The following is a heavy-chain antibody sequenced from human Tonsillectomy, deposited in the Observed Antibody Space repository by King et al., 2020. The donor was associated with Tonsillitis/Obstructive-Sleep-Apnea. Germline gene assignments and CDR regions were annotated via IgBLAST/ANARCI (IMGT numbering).Heavy chain of an antibody. V-gene: IGHV1-69*01. Sequence: QLVQSGAEVKKPGSSVKVSCKASGGTFSSYAISWVRQAPGQGLEWMGGSITIFGTANYAQKLQGRVTITADESTSTAYMELSSLRSEDTAVYYCAIQCRLTGSTLEYYYYMDVWGKGTTVTVSS. D-gene: IGHD1-20*01. CDR3: AIQCRLTGSTLEYYYYMDV. J-gene: IGHJ6*03. CDR2: SITIFGTA. CDR1: GGTFSSYA.